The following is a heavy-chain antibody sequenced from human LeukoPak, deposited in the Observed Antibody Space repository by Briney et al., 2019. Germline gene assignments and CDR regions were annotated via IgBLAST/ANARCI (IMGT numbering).Heavy chain of an antibody. Sequence: ASVKVSCKPSGYSFTSHSMHWVRQAPGQGLEWLGLINPSGSSTLYAQKFQGRITMTRDMSTTTDYMELSSLTYDDTAVYYCARDNSVGDVAWWFDPWGQGTLVTVSS. CDR1: GYSFTSHS. V-gene: IGHV1-46*01. CDR3: ARDNSVGDVAWWFDP. D-gene: IGHD1-26*01. J-gene: IGHJ5*02. CDR2: INPSGSST.